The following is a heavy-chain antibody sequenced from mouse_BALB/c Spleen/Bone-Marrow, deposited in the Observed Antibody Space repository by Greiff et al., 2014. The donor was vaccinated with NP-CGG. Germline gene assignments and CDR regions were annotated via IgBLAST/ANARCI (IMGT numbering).Heavy chain of an antibody. Sequence: VQLQQSGPELVKPGASVKTSCKASGYAFSSSWMNWVKQGPGQGLEWIGRIYPGDGNTNYNGKFKGKATLTADKSSTTAYMQLISLTSVDSAVYFCALYDYDGISWFAYWGQGTLVTVSA. CDR3: ALYDYDGISWFAY. D-gene: IGHD2-4*01. V-gene: IGHV1-82*01. J-gene: IGHJ3*01. CDR1: GYAFSSSW. CDR2: IYPGDGNT.